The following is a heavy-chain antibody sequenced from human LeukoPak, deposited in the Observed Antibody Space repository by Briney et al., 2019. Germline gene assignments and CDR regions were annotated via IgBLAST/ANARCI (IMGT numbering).Heavy chain of an antibody. Sequence: PGGSLRCSCAASGFTFSSFSMNWVRQAPGKGLEWVSSTSSGSTYIYYADSLKGRFTIARYNGKNSLNLQMNRLRAEDTAVYYCAREGVDVFDIWGQGTMVTVSS. CDR2: TSSGSTYI. CDR3: AREGVDVFDI. V-gene: IGHV3-21*01. J-gene: IGHJ3*02. CDR1: GFTFSSFS.